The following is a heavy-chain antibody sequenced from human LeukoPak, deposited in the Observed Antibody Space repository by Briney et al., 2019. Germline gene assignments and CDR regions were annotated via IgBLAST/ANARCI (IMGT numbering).Heavy chain of an antibody. J-gene: IGHJ4*02. Sequence: SVKVSCKASGGTFSSYAIRWVRQAPGHGLEWMGRIIPIFGTANYVQKFQGRVTITPDESTSTGYMELSSLRSEDTAVYYCARERGYCSSTSCSASFDYWGQGTLVTVSS. CDR1: GGTFSSYA. V-gene: IGHV1-69*13. CDR2: IIPIFGTA. CDR3: ARERGYCSSTSCSASFDY. D-gene: IGHD2-2*01.